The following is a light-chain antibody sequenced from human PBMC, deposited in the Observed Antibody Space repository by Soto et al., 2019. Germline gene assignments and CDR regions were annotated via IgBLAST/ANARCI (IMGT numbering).Light chain of an antibody. CDR2: DTS. CDR1: QSVSSSH. J-gene: IGKJ1*01. V-gene: IGKV3-20*01. Sequence: EVELTQSPGTLSLSPGERATLSCRASQSVSSSHLAWYQQKRGQAPRLLIYDTSTRATGIPDRFSGSGSGTDFTLTISRLEPEDFAVYHFQQYGASPWTFGQGTKVEVK. CDR3: QQYGASPWT.